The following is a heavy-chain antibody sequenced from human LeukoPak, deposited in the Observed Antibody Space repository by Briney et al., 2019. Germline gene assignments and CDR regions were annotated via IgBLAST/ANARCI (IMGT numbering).Heavy chain of an antibody. J-gene: IGHJ4*02. V-gene: IGHV3-30*04. D-gene: IGHD6-19*01. CDR1: GFTLSSYA. CDR2: ISYDGSNK. Sequence: PGRSLRLSCAASGFTLSSYAMHWVRQAPGKGLEWVAVISYDGSNKYYADSVKGRFTISRDNSKNTLYLQMNSLRAGDTAVYYCARDNGYSSGWYVEGHLDYWGQGTLVTVSS. CDR3: ARDNGYSSGWYVEGHLDY.